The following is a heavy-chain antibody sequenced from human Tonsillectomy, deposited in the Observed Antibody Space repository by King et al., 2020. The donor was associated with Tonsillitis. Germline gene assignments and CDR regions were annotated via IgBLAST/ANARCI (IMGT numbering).Heavy chain of an antibody. Sequence: VQLQESGPGLVKPSETLSLTCTVSGGSVSSGRYYWRWIRQPPGKGREWIGYISYSVSTNYSPSHQSRVTISEDMSKNHFSLNLNSVTAADTAVYYCSKEDYYYALDVWGQGTTVTVSS. V-gene: IGHV4-61*03. CDR2: ISYSVST. J-gene: IGHJ6*02. CDR1: GGSVSSGRYY. CDR3: SKEDYYYALDV.